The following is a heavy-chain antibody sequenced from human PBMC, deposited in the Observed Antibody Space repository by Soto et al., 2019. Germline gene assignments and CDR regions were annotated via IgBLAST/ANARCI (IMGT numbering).Heavy chain of an antibody. J-gene: IGHJ6*02. Sequence: QVQLVQSGAEVKKPGSSVKVSCKASGGTFSSYAISWVRQAPGQGLEWMGGIIPIFGTANYAQKFQGRVTITADESTSTAYMELISLSSEDTAVYYCARDDVDTAMPYGMDVWGQGTTVTVSS. CDR1: GGTFSSYA. V-gene: IGHV1-69*12. CDR2: IIPIFGTA. D-gene: IGHD5-18*01. CDR3: ARDDVDTAMPYGMDV.